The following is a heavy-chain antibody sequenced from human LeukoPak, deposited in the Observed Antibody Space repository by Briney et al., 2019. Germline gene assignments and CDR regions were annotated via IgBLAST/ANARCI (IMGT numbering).Heavy chain of an antibody. CDR2: IYTSGST. CDR3: ARAGSGTYYKGFDY. D-gene: IGHD3-10*01. V-gene: IGHV4-61*02. J-gene: IGHJ4*02. CDR1: GGSINSGSYY. Sequence: PSETLSLTCTVSGGSINSGSYYWSWIRQPAGKGLGWIGRIYTSGSTNYNPSLKSRVTISLDTSKNQFSLKLSSVTAADTAVYYCARAGSGTYYKGFDYWGQGTLVTVSS.